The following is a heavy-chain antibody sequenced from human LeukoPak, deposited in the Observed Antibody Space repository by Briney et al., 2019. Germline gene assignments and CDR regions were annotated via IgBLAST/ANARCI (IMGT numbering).Heavy chain of an antibody. CDR2: INNSGST. J-gene: IGHJ5*02. D-gene: IGHD3-10*01. Sequence: SETLSLTCAVYGGSFSGYYWSWLRQPPGKGLEWIGEINNSGSTNYNPSLKSRVTISVDTSKNQFSLKLSSGTAADTAVYYCARCYYGSGSYYNTWGQGTLVTVSS. CDR1: GGSFSGYY. CDR3: ARCYYGSGSYYNT. V-gene: IGHV4-34*01.